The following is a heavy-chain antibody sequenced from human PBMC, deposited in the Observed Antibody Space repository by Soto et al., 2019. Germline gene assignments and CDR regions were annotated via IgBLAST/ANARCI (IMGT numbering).Heavy chain of an antibody. V-gene: IGHV3-30-3*01. D-gene: IGHD2-15*01. CDR1: GFTFSSYA. Sequence: PGGSVRLSXAASGFTFSSYAMHWVRQAPGKGLEWVAVISYDGCNKYYADSVKGRFTISRDNSKNTLYLQMNSLRAEDTAVYYCARDPSGGSYLDYWGQGTLVTVSS. CDR2: ISYDGCNK. CDR3: ARDPSGGSYLDY. J-gene: IGHJ4*02.